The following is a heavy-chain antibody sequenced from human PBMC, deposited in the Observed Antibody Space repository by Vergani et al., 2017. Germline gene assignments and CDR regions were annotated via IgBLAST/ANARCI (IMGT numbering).Heavy chain of an antibody. CDR3: ASPVYYYDSSGYHYYFDY. J-gene: IGHJ4*02. CDR2: IIPIFGTA. D-gene: IGHD3-22*01. CDR1: GYTFTGYY. V-gene: IGHV1-69*01. Sequence: QVQLVQSAAEVKKPGASVKVFCKASGYTFTGYYMHWVRQAPGQGLEWMGGIIPIFGTANYAQKFQGRVTITADESTSTAYMELSSLRSDDTAVYYCASPVYYYDSSGYHYYFDYWSQGTLVTVSS.